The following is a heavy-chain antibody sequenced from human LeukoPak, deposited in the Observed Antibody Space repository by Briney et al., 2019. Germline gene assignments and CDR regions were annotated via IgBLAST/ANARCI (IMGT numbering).Heavy chain of an antibody. J-gene: IGHJ6*03. CDR1: GLTFSDYY. Sequence: PGGSLRLSCAASGLTFSDYYMSWIRQAPGKGLEWVSYISSSGSTIYYADSVKGRFTISRDNAKNSLYLQMNSLRAEDTAVYYCASIGAAHYYYYYMDVWGKGTTVTVSS. V-gene: IGHV3-11*04. CDR3: ASIGAAHYYYYYMDV. CDR2: ISSSGSTI. D-gene: IGHD1-26*01.